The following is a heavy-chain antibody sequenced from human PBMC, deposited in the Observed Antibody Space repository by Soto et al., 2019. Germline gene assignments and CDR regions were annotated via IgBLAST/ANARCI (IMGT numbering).Heavy chain of an antibody. J-gene: IGHJ6*03. Sequence: ASVQVSCKASGYTFTSYGINWVRQATGQALEWLGWMNHNSGNTGNEQNSQSRVTMTRNTSITTAYMELRSLRSEDAAVYYCARGPEYSSSWAPSYYYYYLDVWGKGTTVTVSS. V-gene: IGHV1-8*01. D-gene: IGHD6-13*01. CDR2: MNHNSGNT. CDR3: ARGPEYSSSWAPSYYYYYLDV. CDR1: GYTFTSYG.